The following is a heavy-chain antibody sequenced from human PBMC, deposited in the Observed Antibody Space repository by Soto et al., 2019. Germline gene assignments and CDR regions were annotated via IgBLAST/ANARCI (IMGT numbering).Heavy chain of an antibody. J-gene: IGHJ3*02. CDR2: IYYSGST. D-gene: IGHD4-17*01. CDR1: GGSISSYY. CDR3: ERSGGEPVPFDI. V-gene: IGHV4-59*01. Sequence: NPSETLSLTCTVSGGSISSYYWSWIRQPPGKGLEWIGYIYYSGSTNYNPSLKSRVTISVDTSKNQFSLKLSSVTAADTAVYYCERSGGEPVPFDICGQGKMVTVSS.